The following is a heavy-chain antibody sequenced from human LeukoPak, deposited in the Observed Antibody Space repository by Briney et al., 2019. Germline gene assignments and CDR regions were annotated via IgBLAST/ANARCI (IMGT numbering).Heavy chain of an antibody. CDR2: ISSNGGST. V-gene: IGHV3-64D*06. CDR3: VTAYDIIDY. J-gene: IGHJ4*02. Sequence: GGSLRLSCSASGFTFSSYAMHWVRQAPGKGLGYVSAISSNGGSTYYADSVKGRFTISRDNSKNTLYLQMSSLRAEDTAVYYCVTAYDIIDYWGQGTLVTVSS. D-gene: IGHD3-9*01. CDR1: GFTFSSYA.